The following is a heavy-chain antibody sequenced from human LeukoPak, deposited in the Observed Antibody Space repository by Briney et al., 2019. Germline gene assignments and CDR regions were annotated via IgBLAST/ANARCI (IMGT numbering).Heavy chain of an antibody. D-gene: IGHD3-3*01. J-gene: IGHJ1*01. CDR3: ARGGMSYYDFWSGHSEFQH. CDR2: IFGSGGST. Sequence: GGPLRLSCAASGFTFSSYAMSWVRQAPGKGLEWVSGIFGSGGSTYYADSVKGRFTISRDNAKNSLYLQMNSLRVEDTAVYYCARGGMSYYDFWSGHSEFQHWGQGTLVTVSS. V-gene: IGHV3-23*01. CDR1: GFTFSSYA.